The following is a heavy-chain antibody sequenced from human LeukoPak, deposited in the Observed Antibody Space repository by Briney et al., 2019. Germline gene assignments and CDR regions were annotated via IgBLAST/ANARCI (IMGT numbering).Heavy chain of an antibody. Sequence: GGSLRLSCAASGFTFSSYAMSWVRQAPGKGLEWVSGISGSGGNTYYADSVKGRFTISRDNSENTVSLQMSSLRADDTAVYFCAAVATTSSWFAHWGQGTLVTVSS. CDR1: GFTFSSYA. V-gene: IGHV3-23*01. D-gene: IGHD2/OR15-2a*01. J-gene: IGHJ5*02. CDR2: ISGSGGNT. CDR3: AAVATTSSWFAH.